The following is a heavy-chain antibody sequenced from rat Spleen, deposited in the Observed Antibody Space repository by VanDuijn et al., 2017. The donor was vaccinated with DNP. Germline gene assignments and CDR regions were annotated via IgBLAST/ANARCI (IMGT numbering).Heavy chain of an antibody. J-gene: IGHJ3*01. CDR2: ISYSGGT. Sequence: EVQLQESGPGLVKPSQSLSLTCSVTGYSITSNYWAWIRKFPGNKMEWIGLISYSGGTSYNPSLKRRISITRDTSKNQFFLQLNSVTKETATYYGSGRGSSDNWFAYWGQGTLVTVSS. CDR3: SGRGSSDNWFAY. V-gene: IGHV3-1*01. CDR1: GYSITSNY. D-gene: IGHD4-4*01.